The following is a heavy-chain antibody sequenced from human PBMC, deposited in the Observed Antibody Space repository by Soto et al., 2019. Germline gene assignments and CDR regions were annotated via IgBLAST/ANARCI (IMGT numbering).Heavy chain of an antibody. J-gene: IGHJ6*02. V-gene: IGHV3-7*01. CDR2: IKQDGSEK. D-gene: IGHD6-13*01. Sequence: EVQLVESGGGLVQPGGSLRLSCAASGFTFSSYWMSWVRQAPGKGLEWVANIKQDGSEKYYVDSVKGRFTISRDNAKNSLYLQMNSLRAEDTAVYYCARVSVGYSSSWYNLRYYYYGMDVWGQGTTVTVSS. CDR1: GFTFSSYW. CDR3: ARVSVGYSSSWYNLRYYYYGMDV.